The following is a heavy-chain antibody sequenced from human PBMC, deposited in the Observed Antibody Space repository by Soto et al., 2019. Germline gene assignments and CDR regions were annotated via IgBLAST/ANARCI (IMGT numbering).Heavy chain of an antibody. V-gene: IGHV3-13*01. CDR2: IGTAGDT. J-gene: IGHJ6*02. Sequence: EVQLVESGGGLVQPGGSLRLSCAASGFTFSSYDMHWVRQATGKGLEWVSAIGTAGDTYYPGSVKGRFNISKENAKNSSYLQINSLRAGDTAVYCCASGYCTNGLCWGGYYGMDVWDQGTTVTVSS. CDR3: ASGYCTNGLCWGGYYGMDV. CDR1: GFTFSSYD. D-gene: IGHD2-8*01.